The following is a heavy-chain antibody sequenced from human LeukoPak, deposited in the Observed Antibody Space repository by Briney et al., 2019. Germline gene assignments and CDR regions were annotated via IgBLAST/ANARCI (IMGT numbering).Heavy chain of an antibody. J-gene: IGHJ5*02. CDR3: AKGGVVAASFDP. CDR2: ISGSGGST. Sequence: PGGSLRLFCAASGLSFSEYGMTWVRQAPGGGLEWVSAISGSGGSTYYADSVKGRFTISRDNSKNTLYLQMNSLRAEDTAVYYCAKGGVVAASFDPWGQGTLVTVSS. CDR1: GLSFSEYG. V-gene: IGHV3-23*01. D-gene: IGHD2-15*01.